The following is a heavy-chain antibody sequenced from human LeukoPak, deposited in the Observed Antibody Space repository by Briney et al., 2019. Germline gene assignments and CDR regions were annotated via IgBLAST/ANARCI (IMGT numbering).Heavy chain of an antibody. J-gene: IGHJ3*02. Sequence: GGSLRLSCAASVFTFSSYGMYWVRQAPGKGLEWVAFIRSDGSKKYYADSVKGRFTISRDNSKNTLYLQMNSLRAEDTAVYYCARESCSTTSCYGGMDAFDIWGQGAMVTVSS. CDR2: IRSDGSKK. D-gene: IGHD2-2*01. V-gene: IGHV3-30*02. CDR1: VFTFSSYG. CDR3: ARESCSTTSCYGGMDAFDI.